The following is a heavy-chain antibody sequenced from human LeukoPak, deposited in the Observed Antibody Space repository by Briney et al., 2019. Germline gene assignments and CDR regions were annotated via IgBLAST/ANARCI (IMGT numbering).Heavy chain of an antibody. J-gene: IGHJ4*02. V-gene: IGHV3-66*01. CDR2: IYSGGST. CDR1: GFTVSSNY. Sequence: PGGSLRLSGAASGFTVSSNYMSWVRQAPGKGLEWVSVIYSGGSTYYADSVKGRFTISRDNSKNTLYLQMNSLRAEDTAVYYCARGYYDSSGEFDYWGQGNLVTVSS. CDR3: ARGYYDSSGEFDY. D-gene: IGHD3-22*01.